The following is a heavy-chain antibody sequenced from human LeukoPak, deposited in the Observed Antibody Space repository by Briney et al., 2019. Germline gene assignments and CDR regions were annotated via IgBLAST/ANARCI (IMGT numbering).Heavy chain of an antibody. Sequence: SETLSLTCAVYGGSFSGYYWSWIRQPPGKGLEWIGEINHSGSTNYNPSLKSRVTISVDTSKNQFSLKLSSVTAADTAVYYCARGAGDRYYIAVAGNRFDPWGQGTLVTVSS. CDR3: ARGAGDRYYIAVAGNRFDP. V-gene: IGHV4-34*01. J-gene: IGHJ5*02. CDR1: GGSFSGYY. D-gene: IGHD6-13*01. CDR2: INHSGST.